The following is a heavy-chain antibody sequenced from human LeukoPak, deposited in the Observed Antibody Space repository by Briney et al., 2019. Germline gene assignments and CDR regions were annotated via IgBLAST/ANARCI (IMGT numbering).Heavy chain of an antibody. V-gene: IGHV3-23*01. CDR3: ARDFGSGWYVTATNYFDY. D-gene: IGHD6-19*01. CDR2: ISGSGGST. J-gene: IGHJ4*02. CDR1: GFTFSSYA. Sequence: GGSLRLSCAASGFTFSSYAMSWVRQAPGKGLEWVSAISGSGGSTYYADSVKGRFTISRDNSKNTLYLQMNSLRAEDTAVYYCARDFGSGWYVTATNYFDYWGQGTLVTVSS.